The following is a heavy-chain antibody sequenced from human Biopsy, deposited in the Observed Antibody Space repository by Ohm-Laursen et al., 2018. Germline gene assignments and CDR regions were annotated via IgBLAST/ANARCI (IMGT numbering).Heavy chain of an antibody. CDR1: GFTFSSHA. D-gene: IGHD5-18*01. CDR2: ITGVGGVT. V-gene: IGHV3-23*01. J-gene: IGHJ6*02. CDR3: AKWGTSMALYHFYGMDV. Sequence: SLRLSCAASGFTFSSHAMSWVRQAPGKGLEWVSVITGVGGVTYYADPVKGRFTVSSDNSMNTMFLQMNSLRAQDAGTYYCAKWGTSMALYHFYGMDVWGQGTTVSVSS.